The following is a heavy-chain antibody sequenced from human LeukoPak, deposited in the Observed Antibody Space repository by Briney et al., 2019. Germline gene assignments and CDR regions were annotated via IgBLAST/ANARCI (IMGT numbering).Heavy chain of an antibody. CDR1: GFTFSSYA. V-gene: IGHV3-30*04. Sequence: GGSMRLSCAASGFTFSSYAMHWVRQAPGKGLEWVAVISYDGSNKYYADSVKGRFTISRDNSKNTLYLQMNSLRAEDTAVYYCARWYYYDSSGYYQKDAFDIWGQGTMVTVSS. J-gene: IGHJ3*02. CDR3: ARWYYYDSSGYYQKDAFDI. D-gene: IGHD3-22*01. CDR2: ISYDGSNK.